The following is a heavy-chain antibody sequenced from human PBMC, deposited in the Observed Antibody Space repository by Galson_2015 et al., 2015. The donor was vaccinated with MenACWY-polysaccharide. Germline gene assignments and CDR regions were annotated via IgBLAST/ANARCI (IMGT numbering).Heavy chain of an antibody. CDR1: GGSISTGSYY. CDR2: IYASGSS. J-gene: IGHJ4*02. CDR3: ARGGAGYIDY. D-gene: IGHD1-26*01. V-gene: IGHV4-61*02. Sequence: TLSLTCTVSGGSISTGSYYWSWIWQPAGKGLEWIGRIYASGSSNYNPSLKSRVTISVDTSKNQFSLNLNSVTAADTAVYYCARGGAGYIDYWGQGTLVTVSS.